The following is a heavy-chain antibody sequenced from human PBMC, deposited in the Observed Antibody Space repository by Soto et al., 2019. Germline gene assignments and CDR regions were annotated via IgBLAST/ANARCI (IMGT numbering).Heavy chain of an antibody. CDR2: ISSSGSTI. J-gene: IGHJ4*02. Sequence: EVQLVESGGGLVQPGGSLRLSCAASGFTFSSYEMNWVRQAPGKGLEWVSYISSSGSTIYYADSVKGRFTISRDNAKNSLYLQMNSLRAEDTAVYYCARDTGHYYDRSGYFDYWGQGTLVTVSS. D-gene: IGHD3-22*01. CDR3: ARDTGHYYDRSGYFDY. CDR1: GFTFSSYE. V-gene: IGHV3-48*03.